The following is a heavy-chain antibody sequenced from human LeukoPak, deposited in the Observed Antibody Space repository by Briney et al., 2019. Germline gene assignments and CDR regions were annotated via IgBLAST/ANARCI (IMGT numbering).Heavy chain of an antibody. CDR3: ARHEGSYFYYYMDV. CDR1: GGSISSTTYY. V-gene: IGHV4-39*01. J-gene: IGHJ6*03. D-gene: IGHD3-10*01. Sequence: ASETLSLTCTVSGGSISSTTYYWAWIRQPPGMGLEWIGSVYYGETTYYNPSLESRVTISVDTSKNQFSLRLNSVTAADTAVYYCARHEGSYFYYYMDVWGAGITVIVSS. CDR2: VYYGETT.